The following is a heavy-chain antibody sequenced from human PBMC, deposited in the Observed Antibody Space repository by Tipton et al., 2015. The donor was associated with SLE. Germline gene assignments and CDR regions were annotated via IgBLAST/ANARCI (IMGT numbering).Heavy chain of an antibody. CDR3: ARSSSYYDFWSGSAVDYYYYMDV. CDR2: ISYSGST. D-gene: IGHD3-3*01. J-gene: IGHJ6*03. CDR1: GDTISDHY. V-gene: IGHV4-59*11. Sequence: TLSLTCTVSGDTISDHYWSWIRQPPGKGLEWFGYISYSGSTNYSPSLKSRVTISVDTSKNQFSLKLSSVTAADTAVYYCARSSSYYDFWSGSAVDYYYYMDVWGKGTTVTVSS.